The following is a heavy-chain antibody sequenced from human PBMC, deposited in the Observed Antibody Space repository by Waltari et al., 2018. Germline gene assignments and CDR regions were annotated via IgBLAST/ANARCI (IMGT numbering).Heavy chain of an antibody. CDR3: AREGGIGSHDAFDI. V-gene: IGHV1-46*01. Sequence: QVQLVQSGAEVKKPGASVKVSCKASGYTFTSYYMHWVRQAPGQGLAWMGIINPSGGSTRYAQKFQGRVTMNRDTSTSTGYMELNSLRSEDTAVYYCAREGGIGSHDAFDIWGQGTMVTVSS. J-gene: IGHJ3*02. CDR2: INPSGGST. CDR1: GYTFTSYY. D-gene: IGHD1-26*01.